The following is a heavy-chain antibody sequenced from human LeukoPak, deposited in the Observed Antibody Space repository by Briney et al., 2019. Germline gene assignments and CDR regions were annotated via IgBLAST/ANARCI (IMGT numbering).Heavy chain of an antibody. V-gene: IGHV3-11*01. J-gene: IGHJ4*02. CDR1: RSTFSHHY. Sequence: PGGSLTLSCAASRSTFSHHYKSWIPQSRGRALMWLSYFSSSGSTIYYADSVTGRYTISRDNAKNSLYLQMNSLRAEDTAVYYCARGHRDGYNYPFDYWGQGTLVTVSS. CDR3: ARGHRDGYNYPFDY. D-gene: IGHD5-24*01. CDR2: FSSSGSTI.